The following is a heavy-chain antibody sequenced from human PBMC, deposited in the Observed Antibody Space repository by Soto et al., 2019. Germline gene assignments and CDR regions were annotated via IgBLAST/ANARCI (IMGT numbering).Heavy chain of an antibody. D-gene: IGHD2-15*01. CDR1: GGSISSYY. CDR3: ARARGGYLDY. V-gene: IGHV4-59*01. J-gene: IGHJ4*02. CDR2: IYYSGST. Sequence: QVQLQESGPGLVKPSETLSLTCTVSGGSISSYYWSWIRQPPGKGLEWIGYIYYSGSTNYDPSLKSRVTISVDPSKNQFSLKLSSVTAADTAVYYCARARGGYLDYWGQGTLVTVSS.